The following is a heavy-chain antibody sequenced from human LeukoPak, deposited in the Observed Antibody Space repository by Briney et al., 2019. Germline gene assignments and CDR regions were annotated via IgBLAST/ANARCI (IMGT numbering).Heavy chain of an antibody. V-gene: IGHV3-7*01. Sequence: GGSLRLSCAASGFTFSSYWMSWVRQAPGKGLEWVANIKQDGSEKYYVDSVKGRFTISRDNAKNSLYLQMNSLRAEDTAVYYCARAHSGSGSFQFDCWGQGTLVTVSS. J-gene: IGHJ4*02. CDR1: GFTFSSYW. CDR2: IKQDGSEK. D-gene: IGHD3-10*01. CDR3: ARAHSGSGSFQFDC.